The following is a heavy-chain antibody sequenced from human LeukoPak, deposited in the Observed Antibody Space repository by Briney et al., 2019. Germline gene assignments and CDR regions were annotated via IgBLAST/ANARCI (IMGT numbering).Heavy chain of an antibody. D-gene: IGHD3-22*01. CDR2: ISSSSSTI. J-gene: IGHJ4*02. CDR3: ARRYYDSSGYSLYFDY. Sequence: GGSLRLSCAASGSTFSSYSMNWVRQAPGKGLEWVSYISSSSSTIYYADSVKGRFTISRDNAKNSLYLQMNSLRAEDTAVYYCARRYYDSSGYSLYFDYWGQGTLVTVSS. V-gene: IGHV3-48*04. CDR1: GSTFSSYS.